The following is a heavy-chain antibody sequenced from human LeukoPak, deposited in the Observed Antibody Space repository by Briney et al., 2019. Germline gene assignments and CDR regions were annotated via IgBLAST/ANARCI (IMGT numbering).Heavy chain of an antibody. Sequence: PGGSLRLSCAASGSTFSSYEMNWVRQAPGKGLEWVSYISSSGSTIYYADSVKGRFTISRDNAKNSLYLQMNSLRAEDTAVYYCARESSSWYYWGQGTLVTVSS. CDR1: GSTFSSYE. CDR3: ARESSSWYY. CDR2: ISSSGSTI. V-gene: IGHV3-48*03. J-gene: IGHJ4*02. D-gene: IGHD6-13*01.